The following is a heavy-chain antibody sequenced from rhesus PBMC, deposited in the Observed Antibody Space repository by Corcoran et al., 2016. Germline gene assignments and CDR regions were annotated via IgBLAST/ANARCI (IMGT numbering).Heavy chain of an antibody. CDR1: GGSISSSNW. J-gene: IGHJ2*01. V-gene: IGHV4-93*02. CDR2: IYGSGGST. Sequence: QVQLQESGPAVVKPSETLSLTCAVSGGSISSSNWWSWIRQSPGKGLEWIGGIYGSGGSTEYNPALKSRVTISIDTSKNQFSLKLSSVTVADTAVYYCARQIAAAGKGYFDLWGPGTPITISS. CDR3: ARQIAAAGKGYFDL. D-gene: IGHD6-25*01.